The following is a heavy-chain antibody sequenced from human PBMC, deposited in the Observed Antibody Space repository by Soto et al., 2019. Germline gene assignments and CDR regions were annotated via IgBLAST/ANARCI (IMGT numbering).Heavy chain of an antibody. J-gene: IGHJ4*02. Sequence: SETLSLTCTVSGGSISSSSYYWGWIRQPPGKGLEWIGSIYYSGSTYYNPSLSSRVTISVDTSKKQISLKLSSVTAADTAVYYCVRLWLGVRPPDYWGQGTLVTVSS. V-gene: IGHV4-39*01. D-gene: IGHD3-10*01. CDR1: GGSISSSSYY. CDR2: IYYSGST. CDR3: VRLWLGVRPPDY.